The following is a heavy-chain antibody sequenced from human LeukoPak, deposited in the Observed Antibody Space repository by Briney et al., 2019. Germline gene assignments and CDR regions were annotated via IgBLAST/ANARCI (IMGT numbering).Heavy chain of an antibody. J-gene: IGHJ4*02. CDR2: ISYDGSNK. V-gene: IGHV3-30*04. Sequence: GGSLRLSCAASGFTFSSYEMNWVRQAPGKGLEWVAVISYDGSNKYYADSVKGRFTISRDNSKNTLYLQMNSLRAEDTAVYYCARELPYSYGLVTEGYFDYWGQGTLVTVSS. CDR1: GFTFSSYE. D-gene: IGHD5-18*01. CDR3: ARELPYSYGLVTEGYFDY.